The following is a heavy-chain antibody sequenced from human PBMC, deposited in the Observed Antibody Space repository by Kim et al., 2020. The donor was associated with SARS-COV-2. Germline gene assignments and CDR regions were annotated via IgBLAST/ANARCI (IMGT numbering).Heavy chain of an antibody. CDR3: ARDGPNIGVAL. CDR2: T. V-gene: IGHV3-53*01. J-gene: IGHJ4*02. Sequence: TYYADSVKGRFTISRDNSKNTLYLQMNSLRAEDTAVYYCARDGPNIGVALWGQGTLVTVSS. D-gene: IGHD2-8*01.